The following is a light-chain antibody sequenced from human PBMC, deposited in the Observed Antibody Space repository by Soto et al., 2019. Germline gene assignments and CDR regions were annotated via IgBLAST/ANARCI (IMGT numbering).Light chain of an antibody. Sequence: EIVLTQSPGTLSLSPGERATLSCRASQSVSSNVVWYQQKPGQAPRLLIYDIFTRATGVPTRISGSGSGTEFTLTISSLQSEDFAVYYCQQYNSWPLTFGGGTKVDIK. CDR1: QSVSSN. CDR3: QQYNSWPLT. CDR2: DIF. V-gene: IGKV3D-15*01. J-gene: IGKJ4*01.